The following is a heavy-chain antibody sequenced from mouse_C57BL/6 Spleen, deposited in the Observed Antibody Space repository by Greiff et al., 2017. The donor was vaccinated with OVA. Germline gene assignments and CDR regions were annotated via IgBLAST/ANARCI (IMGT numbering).Heavy chain of an antibody. Sequence: VQLQQSGAELVKPGASVKISCKASGYAFSSYWMNWVKQRPGKGLEWIGQIYPGDGDTNYNGKFKGKATLTADKSSSTAYMQLSSLTSEDSAVYFCARCYGNYGRYFDVWGTGTTVTVSS. D-gene: IGHD2-1*01. CDR1: GYAFSSYW. CDR3: ARCYGNYGRYFDV. J-gene: IGHJ1*03. V-gene: IGHV1-80*01. CDR2: IYPGDGDT.